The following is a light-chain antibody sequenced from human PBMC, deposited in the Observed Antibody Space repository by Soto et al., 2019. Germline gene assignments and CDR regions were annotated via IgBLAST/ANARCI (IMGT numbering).Light chain of an antibody. V-gene: IGKV3-20*01. CDR3: QQYGSSTFT. CDR2: GAS. J-gene: IGKJ3*01. CDR1: QSVRSSY. Sequence: EVVLTQSPGTLSLSPGERATLSCRASQSVRSSYVAWYQQKPGQAPRLLIYGASSRATGIPDRFSGSGSGTDFHLTISRLEPEDCAEYYCQQYGSSTFTFGPWTTVDIK.